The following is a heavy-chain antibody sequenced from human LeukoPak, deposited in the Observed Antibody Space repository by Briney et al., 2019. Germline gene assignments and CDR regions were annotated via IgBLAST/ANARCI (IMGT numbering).Heavy chain of an antibody. J-gene: IGHJ4*02. CDR3: ARGTTAFVVDY. V-gene: IGHV1-2*04. CDR2: INPNSGGT. CDR1: GYTFTGYY. Sequence: ASVQVSCEASGYTFTGYYMHWVRQAPGQGLEWMGWINPNSGGTNYAQKFQGWVTMTRDTSISTAYMELSSLRSDDTAVYYCARGTTAFVVDYWGQGTLVTVSS. D-gene: IGHD4-17*01.